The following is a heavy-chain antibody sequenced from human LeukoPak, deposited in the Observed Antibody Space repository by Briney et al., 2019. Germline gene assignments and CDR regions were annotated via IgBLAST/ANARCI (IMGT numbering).Heavy chain of an antibody. D-gene: IGHD1-26*01. Sequence: PGGSLRLSCAASGFSFSSCAMSGVGQAPGKGLEWISHISSNGAGTYYADSVKGRFTISRDNSKNTLYLQMNSLRAEDTAVYYCAKHVIAWGSGSCSPHDAFDIWGQGTMVTVSS. CDR1: GFSFSSCA. CDR2: ISSNGAGT. CDR3: AKHVIAWGSGSCSPHDAFDI. J-gene: IGHJ3*02. V-gene: IGHV3-23*01.